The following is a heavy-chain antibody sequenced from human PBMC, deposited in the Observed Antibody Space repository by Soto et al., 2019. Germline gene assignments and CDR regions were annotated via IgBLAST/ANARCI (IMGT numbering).Heavy chain of an antibody. V-gene: IGHV3-23*01. CDR3: AKVGSERYSGQHSDY. CDR2: ISSSSGST. Sequence: EVQLLESGGGLVQPGGSLRLSCAASGFTFSNYAMNWVRQAPGKGLEWVSTISSSSGSTYYADSVKGRFTISRDNSKNFLYLQMNSLRGHDTAVYYYAKVGSERYSGQHSDYWGQGTLVTISS. CDR1: GFTFSNYA. J-gene: IGHJ4*02. D-gene: IGHD5-12*01.